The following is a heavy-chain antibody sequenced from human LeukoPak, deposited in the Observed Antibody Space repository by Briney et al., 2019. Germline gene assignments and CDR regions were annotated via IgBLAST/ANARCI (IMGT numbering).Heavy chain of an antibody. CDR3: ARAPYGSGSYSGSDY. CDR1: GITFSSYP. V-gene: IGHV3-21*01. Sequence: GGSLRLSCAVSGITFSSYPMTWVRQAPGKGLEWVSAISYTGGDTFYADSVKGRFTISRDNAKNSLYLQMNSLRAEDTAVYYCARAPYGSGSYSGSDYWGQGTLVTVSS. J-gene: IGHJ4*02. CDR2: ISYTGGDT. D-gene: IGHD3-10*01.